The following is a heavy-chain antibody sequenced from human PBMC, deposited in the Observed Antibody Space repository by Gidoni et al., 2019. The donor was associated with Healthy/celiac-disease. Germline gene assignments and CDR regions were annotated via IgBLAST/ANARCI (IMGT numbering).Heavy chain of an antibody. CDR2: MRSKANSYAT. V-gene: IGHV3-73*02. J-gene: IGHJ6*03. CDR3: TRHTPTVEMATNRLYYYYYMDV. CDR1: GSPFSVYA. D-gene: IGHD5-12*01. Sequence: DVRLVEYGGGLVQTGWSLPLPCAASGSPFSVYAMHCVRQASGRGLGWVGRMRSKANSYATAYAASVKGRFTISRDDSKNTAYLQMNSLKTEDTAVYYCTRHTPTVEMATNRLYYYYYMDVWGKGTTVTVSS.